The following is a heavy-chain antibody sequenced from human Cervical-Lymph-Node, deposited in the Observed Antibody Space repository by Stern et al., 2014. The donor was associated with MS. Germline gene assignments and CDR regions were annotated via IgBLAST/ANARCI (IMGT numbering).Heavy chain of an antibody. CDR1: GGSITSHY. D-gene: IGHD1-26*01. CDR3: ARDEGGSYDH. V-gene: IGHV4-59*11. Sequence: QVQLQESGPGLVKPAETLSLTCTISGGSITSHYWSWIRQPPGKGLEYIGDVYYTGTTNYKPSLNGRVALSVDTSKNQFFLKLSPVAAADTAVYFCARDEGGSYDHWGQGTLVTVSS. CDR2: VYYTGTT. J-gene: IGHJ4*02.